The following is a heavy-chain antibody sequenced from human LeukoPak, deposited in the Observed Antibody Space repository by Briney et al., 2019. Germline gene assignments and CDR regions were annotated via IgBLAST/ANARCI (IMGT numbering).Heavy chain of an antibody. CDR1: GGSFSGYY. CDR3: AREGPTYYYDSSGYYLSWFDP. V-gene: IGHV4-34*01. D-gene: IGHD3-22*01. CDR2: INHSGST. J-gene: IGHJ5*02. Sequence: SETLSLTRAVYGGSFSGYYWSWIRQPPGKGLEWIGEINHSGSTNYNPSLKSRVTISVDTSKNQFSLKLSSVTAADTAVYYCAREGPTYYYDSSGYYLSWFDPWGQGTLVTVSS.